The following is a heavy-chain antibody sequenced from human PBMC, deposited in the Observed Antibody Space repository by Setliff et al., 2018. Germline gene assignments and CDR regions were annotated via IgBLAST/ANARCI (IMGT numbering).Heavy chain of an antibody. CDR2: SDSENNGGAM. Sequence: GGSLRLSCEASGVKFNTLWMSWVRQAPGKGLEWVGRSDSENNGGAMHYAAPVKDRFFILRDDSRNTLYLQMNNLRTEDTAVYYCIRDTSGRDAFDIWGQGTMVTVSS. D-gene: IGHD6-19*01. CDR1: GVKFNTLW. V-gene: IGHV3-15*04. J-gene: IGHJ3*02. CDR3: IRDTSGRDAFDI.